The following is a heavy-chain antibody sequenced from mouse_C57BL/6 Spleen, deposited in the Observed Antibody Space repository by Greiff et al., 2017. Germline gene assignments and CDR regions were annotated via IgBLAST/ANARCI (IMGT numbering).Heavy chain of an antibody. CDR3: ARGGYYYYGSPDY. CDR2: ISSGSSTI. J-gene: IGHJ2*01. CDR1: GFTFSDYG. D-gene: IGHD1-1*01. V-gene: IGHV5-17*01. Sequence: EVQLVESGGGLVKPGGSLKLSCAASGFTFSDYGMHWVRQAPEKGLEWVAYISSGSSTIYSADTVKGRFTIPSDNAKHTPFLQMTSLGSEDTAMYYCARGGYYYYGSPDYWGQGTTLTVSS.